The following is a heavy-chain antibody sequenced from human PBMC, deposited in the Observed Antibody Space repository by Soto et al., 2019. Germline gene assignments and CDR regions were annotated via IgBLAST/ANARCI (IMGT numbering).Heavy chain of an antibody. Sequence: GSLRLSCTASGFTFGDYAMSWVRQAPGKGLEWVGFIRSKAYGGTTEYAASVKGRFTISRDDSKSIAYLQMNSLKTEDTAVYYCTTGEEAARPLYYGMDVWGQGTTVNVSS. J-gene: IGHJ6*02. V-gene: IGHV3-49*04. CDR1: GFTFGDYA. D-gene: IGHD6-6*01. CDR3: TTGEEAARPLYYGMDV. CDR2: IRSKAYGGTT.